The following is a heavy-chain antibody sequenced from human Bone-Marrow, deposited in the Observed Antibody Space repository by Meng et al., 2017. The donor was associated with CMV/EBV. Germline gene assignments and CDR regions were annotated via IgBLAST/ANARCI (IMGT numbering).Heavy chain of an antibody. CDR3: ATTYCGGDCYSRGLGY. CDR1: GFTFSSYA. V-gene: IGHV3-30-3*01. Sequence: GESLKISCAASGFTFSSYAMHWVRQAPGKGLEWVAVISYDGSNKYYADSVKGRFTISRDNSKNTPYLQMNSLRAEDTAVYYCATTYCGGDCYSRGLGYWGQGTLVTVSS. D-gene: IGHD2-21*01. CDR2: ISYDGSNK. J-gene: IGHJ4*02.